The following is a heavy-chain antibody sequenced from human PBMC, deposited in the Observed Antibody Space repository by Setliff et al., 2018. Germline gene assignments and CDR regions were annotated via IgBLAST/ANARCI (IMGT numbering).Heavy chain of an antibody. D-gene: IGHD6-13*01. J-gene: IGHJ4*02. V-gene: IGHV3-23*01. CDR3: VKDVVGYSSTWPKRDYFDY. Sequence: GSLRLSCEASGFTFNTYAMSWVRQPPGKGLEWVSSISDTALGIYYADSVRGRFTISRDNSKKTLYLQMNSLRAEDTAVYYCVKDVVGYSSTWPKRDYFDYWGQGTLVTVS. CDR2: ISDTALGI. CDR1: GFTFNTYA.